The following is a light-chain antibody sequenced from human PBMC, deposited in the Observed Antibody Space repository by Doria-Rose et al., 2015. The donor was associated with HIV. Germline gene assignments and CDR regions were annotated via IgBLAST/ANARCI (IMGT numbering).Light chain of an antibody. CDR3: HQYGTSWT. J-gene: IGKJ1*01. CDR2: DGS. Sequence: EIVMTQSPGTLSLSPGARATLSCRASQRFCSTYLAWYRQKPGQAPSLLIYDGSTRATGIPDRFSASGSGTDFTLTINRLEPEDFALYYCHQYGTSWTFGQGTKVEI. V-gene: IGKV3-20*01. CDR1: QRFCSTY.